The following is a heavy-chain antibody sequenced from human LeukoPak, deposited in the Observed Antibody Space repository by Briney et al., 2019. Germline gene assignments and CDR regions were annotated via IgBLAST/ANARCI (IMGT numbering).Heavy chain of an antibody. D-gene: IGHD3-10*01. CDR2: ISWNSGNI. CDR3: AKDSGYYYGSGTYYLN. Sequence: PGRSLRLSCAASGFTFDDYAMHWVRQTPGKGLEWVSGISWNSGNIGYADSVKGRFTISRDNAKNSLYLQMNNLRAEDTALYYCAKDSGYYYGSGTYYLNWGQGTLVTVSS. J-gene: IGHJ4*02. CDR1: GFTFDDYA. V-gene: IGHV3-9*01.